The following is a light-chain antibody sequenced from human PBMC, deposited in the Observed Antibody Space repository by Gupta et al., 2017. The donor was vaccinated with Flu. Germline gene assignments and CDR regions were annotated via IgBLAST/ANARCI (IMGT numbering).Light chain of an antibody. CDR3: QQRSNWPPYT. CDR1: QSVRSY. CDR2: DAS. J-gene: IGKJ2*01. V-gene: IGKV3-11*01. Sequence: EIVLTQSPATLSLSPGERATLSCRASQSVRSYLAWYQQKPGQAPRLLIYDASNRDTGIPARFSGSGSGKDLPLTNSSREQEDFAGYYCQQRSNWPPYTFGQGTKMEIK.